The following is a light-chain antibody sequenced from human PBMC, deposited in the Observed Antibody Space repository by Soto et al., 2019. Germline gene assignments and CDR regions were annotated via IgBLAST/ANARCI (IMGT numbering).Light chain of an antibody. J-gene: IGLJ1*01. V-gene: IGLV1-44*01. Sequence: QSVLTQPPSASGTPGQRVTISCSGSSSNIEGNTVTWYQQLPGTAPKLVIYSNYDRPSGVPDRFSGSTSGTSASLVIRGLQSEDEADYYCAAWDDILNGYVFGGGTKVTVL. CDR1: SSNIEGNT. CDR2: SNY. CDR3: AAWDDILNGYV.